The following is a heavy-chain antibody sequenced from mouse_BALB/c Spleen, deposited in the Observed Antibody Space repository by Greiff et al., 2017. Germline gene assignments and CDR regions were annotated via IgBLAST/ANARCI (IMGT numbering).Heavy chain of an antibody. CDR3: ATSTMITTGFAY. J-gene: IGHJ3*01. V-gene: IGHV1S56*01. Sequence: VQLQQSGAELVKPGASVKLSCKASGYTFTSYDINWVRQRPEQGLEWIGWIFPGDGSTKYNEKFKGKATLTTDKSSSTAYMQLSRLTSEDSAVYFWATSTMITTGFAYWGQGTLGTVSA. CDR1: GYTFTSYD. CDR2: IFPGDGST. D-gene: IGHD2-4*01.